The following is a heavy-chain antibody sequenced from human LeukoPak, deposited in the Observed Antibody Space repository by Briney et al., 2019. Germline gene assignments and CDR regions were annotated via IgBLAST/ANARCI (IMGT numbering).Heavy chain of an antibody. CDR1: GFTFSNYA. J-gene: IGHJ1*01. Sequence: GRSLRLSCVASGFTFSNYAIHWVRQAPGKGLEWVAIISYEGSNKYYADSVKGRFTISRDNSKNTVFLQMNSLRVDDTAVYYCARDPSGGGFGELLWPYFQHWGQGTLVTVSS. CDR3: ARDPSGGGFGELLWPYFQH. D-gene: IGHD3-10*01. V-gene: IGHV3-30*04. CDR2: ISYEGSNK.